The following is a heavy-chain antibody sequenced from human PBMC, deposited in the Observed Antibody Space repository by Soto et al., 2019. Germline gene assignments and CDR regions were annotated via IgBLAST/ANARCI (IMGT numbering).Heavy chain of an antibody. D-gene: IGHD3-22*01. CDR1: GGSISSGGYY. CDR2: IYYSGST. Sequence: SETLSLTCTVSGGSISSGGYYWSWIRQHQGKGLEWIGYIYYSGSTYYNPSLKSRVTISVDTSKTQFSLKLSSVTAADTAVYYCARSENYYDSSGSLDYWGQGTLVTVSS. CDR3: ARSENYYDSSGSLDY. J-gene: IGHJ4*02. V-gene: IGHV4-31*03.